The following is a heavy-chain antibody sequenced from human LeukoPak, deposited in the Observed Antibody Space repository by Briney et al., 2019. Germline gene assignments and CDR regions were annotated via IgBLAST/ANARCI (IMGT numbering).Heavy chain of an antibody. CDR3: ARHRIMITFGGVPDAFDI. CDR1: GFTFSNYA. V-gene: IGHV3-23*01. D-gene: IGHD3-16*01. CDR2: ISGSASST. J-gene: IGHJ3*02. Sequence: GGSLRLSCAASGFTFSNYAMSWVRQAPGKGLEWVSAISGSASSTYHADSVKGRFTISRDNSKNTLYLQMDSLRAEDTAVYYCARHRIMITFGGVPDAFDIWGQGTMVTVSS.